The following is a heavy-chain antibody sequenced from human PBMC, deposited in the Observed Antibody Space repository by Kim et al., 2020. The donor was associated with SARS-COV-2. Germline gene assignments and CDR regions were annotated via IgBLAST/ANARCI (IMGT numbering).Heavy chain of an antibody. CDR3: ARSAHTVVTPGWDY. Sequence: AQKFQGRVTMTRDTSTSTVYMELSSLRSEDTAVYYCARSAHTVVTPGWDYWGQGTLVTVSS. J-gene: IGHJ4*02. V-gene: IGHV1-46*01. D-gene: IGHD2-21*02.